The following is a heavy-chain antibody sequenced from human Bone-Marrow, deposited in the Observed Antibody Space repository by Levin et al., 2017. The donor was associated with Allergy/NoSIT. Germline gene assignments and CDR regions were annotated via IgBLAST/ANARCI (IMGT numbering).Heavy chain of an antibody. Sequence: SVKISCKSSGGTFDNNAVSWVRQAPGQGLVWMGGIIPIFGSGNYAQKFQGRVRMTADESTSTVYMELSSLRSADTAVYYCARAIKNYCSGGTCYGVFDHWGQGTLVTVSS. CDR1: GGTFDNNA. D-gene: IGHD2-15*01. V-gene: IGHV1-69*13. CDR3: ARAIKNYCSGGTCYGVFDH. CDR2: IIPIFGSG. J-gene: IGHJ4*02.